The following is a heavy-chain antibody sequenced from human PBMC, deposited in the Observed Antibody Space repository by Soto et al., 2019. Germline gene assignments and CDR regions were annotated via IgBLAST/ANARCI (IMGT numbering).Heavy chain of an antibody. V-gene: IGHV3-30-3*01. J-gene: IGHJ4*02. CDR2: ISYDGSNK. CDR3: ASRAVAGTWPEFYFDY. Sequence: QVQLVESGGGVVQPGRSLRLSCAASGFTFSSYAMHWVRQAPGKGLEWVAVISYDGSNKYYADSVKGRFTISRDNSKNTLYLQMNSLRAEDTAVYYCASRAVAGTWPEFYFDYWGREPWSPSPQ. CDR1: GFTFSSYA. D-gene: IGHD6-19*01.